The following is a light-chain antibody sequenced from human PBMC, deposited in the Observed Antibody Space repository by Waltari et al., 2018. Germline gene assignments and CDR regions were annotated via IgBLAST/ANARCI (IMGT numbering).Light chain of an antibody. CDR1: SPRSYY. CDR2: GKN. J-gene: IGLJ3*02. V-gene: IGLV3-19*01. CDR3: NSRDSSGNHQV. Sequence: SSELTQDPAVSVALGQTVRITCQGDSPRSYYASWYQQKPGQAPVLVIYGKNNRHSGIPARFSGSGSGNTASLTITGAQAEDEADYYCNSRDSSGNHQVFGGGTKLTVL.